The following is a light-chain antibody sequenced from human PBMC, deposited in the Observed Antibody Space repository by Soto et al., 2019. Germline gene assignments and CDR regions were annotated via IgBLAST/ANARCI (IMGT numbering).Light chain of an antibody. CDR3: QQRSNWPPGLT. CDR1: QSVRSS. Sequence: EIVMTQSPATLSLSPGARTTLSCRASQSVRSSLAWYQQKPGQAPRLLIYDASNRATGIPARFSGSGSGTDFTRTISSLEPEEFAVYYCQQRSNWPPGLTFGGGTKVDIK. V-gene: IGKV3-11*01. J-gene: IGKJ4*01. CDR2: DAS.